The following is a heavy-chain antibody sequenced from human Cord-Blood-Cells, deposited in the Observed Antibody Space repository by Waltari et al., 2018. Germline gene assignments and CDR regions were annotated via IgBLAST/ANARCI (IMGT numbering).Heavy chain of an antibody. D-gene: IGHD6-6*01. CDR1: GGPFSSYA. CDR2: IVPMLGIA. Sequence: QVPLVQSGAEVKKPGYLVKVPCQASGGPFSSYAISCVRQSPGQGLEWMGRIVPMLGIANYAQKFHGRVTITADKSTSTAYMELSSLRSEDTAVYYCARGAARLSFDIWGQGTMVTVSS. CDR3: ARGAARLSFDI. V-gene: IGHV1-69*09. J-gene: IGHJ3*02.